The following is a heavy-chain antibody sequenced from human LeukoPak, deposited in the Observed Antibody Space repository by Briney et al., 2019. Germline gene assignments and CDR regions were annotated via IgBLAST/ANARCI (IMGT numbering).Heavy chain of an antibody. Sequence: SETLSLTCTVSGGSISSYYWSWIRQPPGKGLEWIGYIYYRGSANYNPSLKSRVTISVDTSKNQVSLKLTSVTAADTAVYYCAGAGVYYASGNYLGYWGQGSLVTVSS. CDR3: AGAGVYYASGNYLGY. D-gene: IGHD3-10*01. J-gene: IGHJ4*02. V-gene: IGHV4-59*01. CDR1: GGSISSYY. CDR2: IYYRGSA.